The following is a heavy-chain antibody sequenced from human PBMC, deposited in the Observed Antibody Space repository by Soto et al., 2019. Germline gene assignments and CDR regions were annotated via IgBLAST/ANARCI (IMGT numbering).Heavy chain of an antibody. CDR3: AKVQIAVAANGYGFDY. CDR2: ISGRGDTT. V-gene: IGHV3-23*01. J-gene: IGHJ4*02. CDR1: GFSFSAYA. Sequence: EVPLLDSGGGLVQPGGSLRLSCAASGFSFSAYAMSWVRQAPGKGLEWVSSISGRGDTTYYADSVKGRFTISRDNSKNALYLQMSTLRADDTAVYFCAKVQIAVAANGYGFDYWGQGTQVTVSS. D-gene: IGHD6-19*01.